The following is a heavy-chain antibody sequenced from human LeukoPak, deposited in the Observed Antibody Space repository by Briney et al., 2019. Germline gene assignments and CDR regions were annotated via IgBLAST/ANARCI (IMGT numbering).Heavy chain of an antibody. V-gene: IGHV1-24*01. CDR2: FDPEDGET. CDR3: ATAGYCSGGSCYFPYYYGMDV. D-gene: IGHD2-15*01. Sequence: GASVKVSCKVSGYTLTELFMHWVRQAPGKGVEWMGGFDPEDGETIYAQKFQGRVTMTEDTSTDTAYMELSSLRSKDTAVYYCATAGYCSGGSCYFPYYYGMDVWGQGTTVTVSS. CDR1: GYTLTELF. J-gene: IGHJ6*02.